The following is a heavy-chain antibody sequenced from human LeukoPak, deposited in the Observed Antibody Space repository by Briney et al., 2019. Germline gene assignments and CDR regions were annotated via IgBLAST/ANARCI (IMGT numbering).Heavy chain of an antibody. J-gene: IGHJ3*02. CDR2: INWNGGST. Sequence: GGSLRLSCAASGFTFDDYGMSWVRQAPGKGLEWVSGINWNGGSTGYADSVKGRFTISRDNAKSSLYLQMNSLRAEDTALYHCARSYGSGSYGAFDIWGQGTMVTVSS. V-gene: IGHV3-20*01. CDR1: GFTFDDYG. CDR3: ARSYGSGSYGAFDI. D-gene: IGHD3-10*01.